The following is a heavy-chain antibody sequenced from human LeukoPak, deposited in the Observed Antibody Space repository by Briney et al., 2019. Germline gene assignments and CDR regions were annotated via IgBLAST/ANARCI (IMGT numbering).Heavy chain of an antibody. CDR2: ISWDGGST. CDR1: GFTFNDYT. Sequence: GGSLRLSCAASGFTFNDYTMHWVRQAPGKGLEWVSLISWDGGSTYYADSVKGRFTISRDNSKNSLYLQMNSLRTEDSALYYCAKGGLGELFDAFDIWGQGTMVTVSS. D-gene: IGHD3-16*01. V-gene: IGHV3-43*01. CDR3: AKGGLGELFDAFDI. J-gene: IGHJ3*02.